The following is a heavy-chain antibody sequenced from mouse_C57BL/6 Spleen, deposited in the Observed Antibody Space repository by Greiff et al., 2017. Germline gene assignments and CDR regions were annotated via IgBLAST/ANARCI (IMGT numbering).Heavy chain of an antibody. D-gene: IGHD1-1*01. Sequence: QVQLQQPGAELVKPGASVKLSCKASGYTFTSYWMHWVKQRPGQGLEWIGMIHPNSGSTNYNEKFKSKATLTVDKSSSTAYMQLSSLTSEDSAVYYCARSPHYYGSDYFDYWGQGTTLTVSS. CDR3: ARSPHYYGSDYFDY. J-gene: IGHJ2*01. CDR2: IHPNSGST. CDR1: GYTFTSYW. V-gene: IGHV1-64*01.